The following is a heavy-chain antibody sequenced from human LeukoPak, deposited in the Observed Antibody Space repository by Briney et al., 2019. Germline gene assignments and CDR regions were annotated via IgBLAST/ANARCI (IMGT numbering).Heavy chain of an antibody. D-gene: IGHD1-20*01. Sequence: FETLALTCTVFGGSISSYYWSWIRQTAGKGLEWIGQTYTRGSANSNPSLKSRVTMSVDTSKNQFSLKLSSVTAADTAVYYCATGVTAAVFDYWDQGTLGTVPS. CDR1: GGSISSYY. CDR2: TYTRGSA. CDR3: ATGVTAAVFDY. J-gene: IGHJ4*02. V-gene: IGHV4-4*07.